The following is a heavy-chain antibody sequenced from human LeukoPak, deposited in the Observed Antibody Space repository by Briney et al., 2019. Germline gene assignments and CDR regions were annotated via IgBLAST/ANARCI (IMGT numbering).Heavy chain of an antibody. CDR2: IKKTGSET. D-gene: IGHD2-15*01. Sequence: GGSLRLSCAASGFTFSHFWMSWVRQAPGKGLEWVAYIKKTGSETYYVDSVKGRFTITRDNTRNSLFLQMYSLRAEDTAVYFCAREDGYCSGGNCYSYFDSWGQGTLVAVSS. V-gene: IGHV3-7*01. CDR1: GFTFSHFW. J-gene: IGHJ4*02. CDR3: AREDGYCSGGNCYSYFDS.